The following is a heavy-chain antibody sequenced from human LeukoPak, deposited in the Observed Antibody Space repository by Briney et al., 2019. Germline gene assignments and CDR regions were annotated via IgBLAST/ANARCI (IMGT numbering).Heavy chain of an antibody. CDR1: GGSISSSDYY. D-gene: IGHD3-22*01. CDR3: GRVRYDSSGYYSIFDY. CDR2: ITRSSIYI. J-gene: IGHJ4*02. Sequence: LSLTCTVSGGSISSSDYYWGWIRQPPGKGLEWVSSITRSSIYIYYADSVKGRFTISRDNAKKSLYLQMNSLRAEDTAVYYCGRVRYDSSGYYSIFDYWGQGTLVTVSS. V-gene: IGHV3-11*06.